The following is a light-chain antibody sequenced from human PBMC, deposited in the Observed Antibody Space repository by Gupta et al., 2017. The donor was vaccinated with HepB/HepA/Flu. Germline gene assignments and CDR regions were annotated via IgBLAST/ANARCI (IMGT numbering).Light chain of an antibody. V-gene: IGKV1-9*01. CDR2: AAS. J-gene: IGKJ4*01. CDR3: QQLNSYLSLT. CDR1: QGISSY. Sequence: HLTQSPPSLSASLGDRVTITCRASQGISSYLAWYQQKPGKAPKLLIYAASTLQSGVPSRFSGSGSGTEFTLTISSLQPEDFATYYCQQLNSYLSLTFGGGTKVEIK.